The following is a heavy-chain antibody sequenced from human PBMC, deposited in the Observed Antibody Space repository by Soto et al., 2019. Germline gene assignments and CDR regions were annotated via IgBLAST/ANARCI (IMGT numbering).Heavy chain of an antibody. CDR3: ARVGDRYFDY. J-gene: IGHJ4*02. CDR2: IYYSGST. CDR1: GGSISSSSYY. D-gene: IGHD4-17*01. Sequence: SETLSLTCTVAGGSISSSSYYWGWIRQPPGKGLEWIGSIYYSGSTYYNPSLKSRVTISVDTSKNQFSLKLSSVTAADTAVYYCARVGDRYFDYWGQGTLVTVSS. V-gene: IGHV4-39*01.